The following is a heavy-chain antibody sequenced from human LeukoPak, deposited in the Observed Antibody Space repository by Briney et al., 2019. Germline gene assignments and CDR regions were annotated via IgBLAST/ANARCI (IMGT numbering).Heavy chain of an antibody. V-gene: IGHV3-53*01. D-gene: IGHD4-17*01. Sequence: PGGSLRLSCAASGFTVKSNYMSWVRQAPGKGLEWVSVIYSAGSTYYADSVKGRFTISRDNSKNTLYLQMNSLRAEDTALYYCARGVDYERYFDSWGQGTLVTVSS. CDR3: ARGVDYERYFDS. CDR1: GFTVKSNY. J-gene: IGHJ4*02. CDR2: IYSAGST.